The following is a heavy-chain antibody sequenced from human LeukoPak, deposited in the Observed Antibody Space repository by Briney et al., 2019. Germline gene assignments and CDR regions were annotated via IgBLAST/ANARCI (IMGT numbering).Heavy chain of an antibody. CDR2: IQDDGRRT. CDR1: GFTFSRYG. D-gene: IGHD5-12*01. CDR3: AKRAESNSGPFDY. Sequence: LTGGSLRLSCEASGFTFSRYGMHWVRQAPGKGLEWVAFIQDDGRRTEYADSVKGRFTISRDNSKNKPYVQMNSLRPDDTALYYCAKRAESNSGPFDYWGQETVVTVSS. J-gene: IGHJ4*02. V-gene: IGHV3-30*02.